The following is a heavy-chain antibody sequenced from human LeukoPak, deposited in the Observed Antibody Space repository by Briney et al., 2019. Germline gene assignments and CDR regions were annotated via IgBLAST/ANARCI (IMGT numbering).Heavy chain of an antibody. Sequence: SETLSLTCTVSGGSISSYYWRWIRQPPGKGLEWIGYIYYSGSTNYKPSLKSRVTISVDTSKNQCSLRLSSVTAADTAVYYCASQAEMATAYDYWGQGTLVTVSS. CDR2: IYYSGST. V-gene: IGHV4-59*08. CDR3: ASQAEMATAYDY. D-gene: IGHD5-24*01. CDR1: GGSISSYY. J-gene: IGHJ4*02.